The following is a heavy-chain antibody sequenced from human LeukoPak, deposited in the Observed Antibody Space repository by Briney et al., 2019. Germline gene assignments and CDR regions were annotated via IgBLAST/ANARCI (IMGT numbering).Heavy chain of an antibody. CDR3: VRVKGSYFDY. CDR2: ISSSGSAI. J-gene: IGHJ4*02. Sequence: GGSLRLSCAASGFPLSSYSINWVRQAPGKGLEWVSYISSSGSAIYYIDSVKGRFTVSRDNAKNSLFLQMNSPRAEDTAVYYCVRVKGSYFDYWGQGALVTVSS. D-gene: IGHD2-15*01. CDR1: GFPLSSYS. V-gene: IGHV3-48*01.